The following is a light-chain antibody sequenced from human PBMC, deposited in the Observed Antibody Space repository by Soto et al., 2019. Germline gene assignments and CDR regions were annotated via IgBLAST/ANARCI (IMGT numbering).Light chain of an antibody. CDR3: VLYMGGDVV. Sequence: QTVVTQEPSFSVSPGGTVTLTCGLSSGSVSTSYYPSWYQQTPGQAPRTLIYSTNTRSSGVPDRFSGSILGSKAALTITGAQADDESDYYCVLYMGGDVVFGGGTKLTVL. J-gene: IGLJ2*01. CDR1: SGSVSTSYY. CDR2: STN. V-gene: IGLV8-61*01.